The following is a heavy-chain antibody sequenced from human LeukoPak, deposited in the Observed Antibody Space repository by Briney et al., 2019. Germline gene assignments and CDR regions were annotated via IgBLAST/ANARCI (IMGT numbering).Heavy chain of an antibody. CDR1: GYTFTGYY. V-gene: IGHV1-2*02. D-gene: IGHD3-3*01. J-gene: IGHJ4*02. CDR2: INPNSGGT. Sequence: GASVKVSCKASGYTFTGYYMHWVRQAPGQGLEWMGWINPNSGGTNYAQKFQGRVTMTRDTSISTAYMELSRLRSDDTAVYYCARVENGYYDFWSGYFRHWGQGTLVTVSS. CDR3: ARVENGYYDFWSGYFRH.